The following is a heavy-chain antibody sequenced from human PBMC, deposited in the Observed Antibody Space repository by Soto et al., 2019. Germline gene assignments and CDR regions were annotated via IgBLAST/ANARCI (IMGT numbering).Heavy chain of an antibody. V-gene: IGHV4-39*01. CDR2: IVYSGST. D-gene: IGHD3-22*01. J-gene: IGHJ5*02. CDR3: ATDSSYYYDSSAYYSNWFDP. Sequence: PSETLSLTCTVSGGSISGSSDYWGWIRQPPGKGLEWIGSIVYSGSTYYNPSLKSRVTISVDKSKNKFSLKLTSVTAADTSVYYCATDSSYYYDSSAYYSNWFDPWGQGMLVTVSS. CDR1: GGSISGSSDY.